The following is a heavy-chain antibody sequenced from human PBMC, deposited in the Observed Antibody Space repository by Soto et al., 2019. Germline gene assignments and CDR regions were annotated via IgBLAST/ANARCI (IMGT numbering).Heavy chain of an antibody. V-gene: IGHV3-23*01. CDR3: AKYGITMVPSYGMDV. J-gene: IGHJ6*02. CDR1: GFPFSGYA. D-gene: IGHD3-10*01. Sequence: GGSLGLSFAASGFPFSGYAMSWVRQAPGRGLEWVSATSSSGGTAYYTDSVKGRFTISRANSKNTLYQQISRSSAEDTAVYYWAKYGITMVPSYGMDVWGQGTTVTVSS. CDR2: TSSSGGTA.